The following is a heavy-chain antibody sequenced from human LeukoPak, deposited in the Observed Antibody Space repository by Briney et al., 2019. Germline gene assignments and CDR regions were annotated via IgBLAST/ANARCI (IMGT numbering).Heavy chain of an antibody. Sequence: SETLSLTCAVYGGSFSGYYWSWIRQPPGNGLEWIGEINHSGSTNYNPSLKSRVTISVDTSKNQFSLKLTSVTAADTAVYYCARGSKDRDWFDPWGQGTLVTVSS. D-gene: IGHD2-15*01. J-gene: IGHJ5*02. CDR3: ARGSKDRDWFDP. V-gene: IGHV4-34*01. CDR2: INHSGST. CDR1: GGSFSGYY.